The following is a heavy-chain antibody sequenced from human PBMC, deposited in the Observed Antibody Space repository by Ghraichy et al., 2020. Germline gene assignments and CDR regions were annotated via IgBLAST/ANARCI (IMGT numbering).Heavy chain of an antibody. Sequence: GGSLRLSCAASGFTFSSYSMNWVRQAPGKGLEWVSYISSSSSTIYYADSVKGRFTISRDNAKNSLYLQMNSLRAEDTAVYYCARSLYHDAFDIWGQGTMVTVSS. V-gene: IGHV3-48*01. CDR2: ISSSSSTI. CDR1: GFTFSSYS. D-gene: IGHD2-2*02. J-gene: IGHJ3*02. CDR3: ARSLYHDAFDI.